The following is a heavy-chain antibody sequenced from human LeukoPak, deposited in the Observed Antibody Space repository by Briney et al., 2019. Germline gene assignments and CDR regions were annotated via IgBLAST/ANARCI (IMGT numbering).Heavy chain of an antibody. CDR2: ISYDGSNK. V-gene: IGHV3-30-3*01. J-gene: IGHJ4*02. Sequence: GGSLRLSCAASGFTFSSYAMHWVRQAPGKGLEWVAVISYDGSNKYYADSVKGRFTISRDNSKNTLYLQMNSLRAEDTAVYYCARGPSGSSVDYWGQGTLVTVSS. CDR3: ARGPSGSSVDY. D-gene: IGHD6-13*01. CDR1: GFTFSSYA.